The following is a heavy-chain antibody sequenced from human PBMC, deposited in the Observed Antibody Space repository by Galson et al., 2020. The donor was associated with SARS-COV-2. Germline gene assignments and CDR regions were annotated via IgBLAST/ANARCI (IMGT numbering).Heavy chain of an antibody. CDR2: IYYSGST. D-gene: IGHD3-9*01. CDR1: GGSISSYY. CDR3: AAGYYIGTMDY. Sequence: SETLSLTCTVSGGSISSYYWSWIRQPPGKGLEWIGYIYYSGSTNYNPSLKSRVTISVDTSKNQFSLKLSSVTAADTAVYYCAAGYYIGTMDYWGQGTLVTVSS. V-gene: IGHV4-59*01. J-gene: IGHJ4*02.